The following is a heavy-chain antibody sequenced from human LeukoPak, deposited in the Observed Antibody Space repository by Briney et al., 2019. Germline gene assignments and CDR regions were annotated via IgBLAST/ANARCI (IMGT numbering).Heavy chain of an antibody. J-gene: IGHJ4*02. CDR2: IRYDGSNK. CDR3: ANHLACGSTSCPPFDD. Sequence: PGGSLRLSCAASGFTFSSYGMHWVRQAPGKGLEWVAFIRYDGSNKYYADSVKGRFTISRDNSKNTLYLQMNGLRAEDTAVYYCANHLACGSTSCPPFDDWGQGTLVTVSS. CDR1: GFTFSSYG. V-gene: IGHV3-30*02. D-gene: IGHD2-2*01.